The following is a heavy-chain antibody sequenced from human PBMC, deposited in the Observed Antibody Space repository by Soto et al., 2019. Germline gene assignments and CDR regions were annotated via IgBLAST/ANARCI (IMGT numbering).Heavy chain of an antibody. D-gene: IGHD2-8*01. CDR1: GASITSTTYS. V-gene: IGHV4-39*01. Sequence: SETLSLTCTLSGASITSTTYSWAWIRQTPRRGLEWVSSIYYRGKTHYHPSRKNRVTISVDRSKNQFTLQTTSVSAADMVVYYCAKNLSSTSRFDYWGQGTLVTVSS. CDR2: IYYRGKT. CDR3: AKNLSSTSRFDY. J-gene: IGHJ4*02.